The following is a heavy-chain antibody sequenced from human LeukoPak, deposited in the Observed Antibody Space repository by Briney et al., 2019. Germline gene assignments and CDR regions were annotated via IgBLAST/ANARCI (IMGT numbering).Heavy chain of an antibody. J-gene: IGHJ4*02. CDR1: GFTISSRD. D-gene: IGHD4-17*01. Sequence: PGGSLLLLCSAAGFTISSRDIMCVVQAPGKGLEWVSAISGSGGSTDYVDSVKGRFTISRDNSKNTAYLQKNSLRADDTAVYYRGKRMRTVTVTPCDYGGQGTLVTVSS. V-gene: IGHV3-23*01. CDR3: GKRMRTVTVTPCDY. CDR2: ISGSGGST.